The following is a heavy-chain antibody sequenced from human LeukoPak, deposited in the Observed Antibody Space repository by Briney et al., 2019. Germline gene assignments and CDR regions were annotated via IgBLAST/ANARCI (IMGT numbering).Heavy chain of an antibody. CDR1: GFTFSSYA. V-gene: IGHV3-23*01. D-gene: IGHD2-2*01. J-gene: IGHJ5*02. Sequence: PGGSLRPSCAASGFTFSSYAMSWVRQAPGKGLEWVSAISGSGGSTYYADSVKGRFTISRDNSKNTLYLQMNSLRAEDTAVYYCAKGGGIVVVPAGWFDPWGQGTLVTVSS. CDR2: ISGSGGST. CDR3: AKGGGIVVVPAGWFDP.